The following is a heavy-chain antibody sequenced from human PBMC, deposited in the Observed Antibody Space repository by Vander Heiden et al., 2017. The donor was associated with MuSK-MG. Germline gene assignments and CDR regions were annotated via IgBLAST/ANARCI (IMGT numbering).Heavy chain of an antibody. CDR3: ARDPEGQLADFYYYYGMDV. CDR1: GFTFSSYS. D-gene: IGHD6-13*01. J-gene: IGHJ6*02. V-gene: IGHV3-21*01. CDR2: ISSSSSYI. Sequence: EVQLVESGGGLVKPGGSLRLSCAASGFTFSSYSMNWVRQAPGKGLEWVSSISSSSSYIYYADSVKGRFTISRDNAKNSLYLQMNSLRAEDTAVYYCARDPEGQLADFYYYYGMDVWGQGTTVTVSS.